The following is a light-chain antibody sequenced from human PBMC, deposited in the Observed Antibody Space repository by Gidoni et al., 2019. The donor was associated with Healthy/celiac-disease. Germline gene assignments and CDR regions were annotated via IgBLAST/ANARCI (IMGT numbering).Light chain of an antibody. CDR3: QQSYSTPYT. V-gene: IGKV1-39*01. J-gene: IGKJ2*01. CDR1: QSISSY. CDR2: AAS. Sequence: SVGDRVTITCRASQSISSYLNWYQQKPGKAPKLLIYAASSLQSGVPSRFSGSGSGTDFTLTISSLQPEDFATYYCQQSYSTPYTFGQGTKLEIK.